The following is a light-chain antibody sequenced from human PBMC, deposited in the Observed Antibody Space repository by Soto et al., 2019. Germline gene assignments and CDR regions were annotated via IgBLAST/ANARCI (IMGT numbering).Light chain of an antibody. Sequence: DIQMTQSPSSLSASVGDRFTITCRASQSISSYLNWYQQKPGKAPKLLIYAASSLQSGVPSRFSGSGSGTDFTLTISSLQPEDFATYYCQQTYNLPRTFGQGTRWIS. J-gene: IGKJ1*01. V-gene: IGKV1-39*01. CDR2: AAS. CDR1: QSISSY. CDR3: QQTYNLPRT.